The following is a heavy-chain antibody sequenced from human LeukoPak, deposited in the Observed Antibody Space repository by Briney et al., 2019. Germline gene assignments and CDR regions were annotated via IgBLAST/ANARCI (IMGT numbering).Heavy chain of an antibody. CDR3: ARDEDYGSGRYLEFDY. J-gene: IGHJ4*02. V-gene: IGHV3-48*01. CDR2: ISSSSSTI. D-gene: IGHD3-10*01. Sequence: GGSLRLSCAASGFTFSSYSMNWVRQAPGKGLECVSYISSSSSTIYYADSVKGRFTISRDNAKNSLYLQMNSLRAEDTAVYYCARDEDYGSGRYLEFDYWGQGTLVTVSS. CDR1: GFTFSSYS.